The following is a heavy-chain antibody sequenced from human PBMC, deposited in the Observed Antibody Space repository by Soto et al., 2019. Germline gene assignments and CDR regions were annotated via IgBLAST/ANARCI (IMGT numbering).Heavy chain of an antibody. Sequence: SVKVSCKASGGTFSSYAISWVRQAPGQGLEWMGGIIPIFGTANSAQKFQGRVTITADESTSTAYMELSSLRSEEAAVYYCGNPSIAEAWGGFWRQGALVTVAS. V-gene: IGHV1-69*13. D-gene: IGHD6-13*01. J-gene: IGHJ4*02. CDR1: GGTFSSYA. CDR2: IIPIFGTA. CDR3: GNPSIAEAWGGF.